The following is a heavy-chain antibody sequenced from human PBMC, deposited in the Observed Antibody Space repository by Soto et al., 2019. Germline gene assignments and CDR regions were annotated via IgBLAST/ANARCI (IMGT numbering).Heavy chain of an antibody. Sequence: RRLSCAASGFTFSDYYMSWIRQAPGKGLEWVSYISSSSSYTNYADSVKGRFTISRDNAKNSLYLQMNSLRAEDTAVYYCARDSRDFWSGYSSYYYYGMDVWGQGTTVTVSS. CDR1: GFTFSDYY. V-gene: IGHV3-11*06. J-gene: IGHJ6*02. CDR2: ISSSSSYT. D-gene: IGHD3-3*01. CDR3: ARDSRDFWSGYSSYYYYGMDV.